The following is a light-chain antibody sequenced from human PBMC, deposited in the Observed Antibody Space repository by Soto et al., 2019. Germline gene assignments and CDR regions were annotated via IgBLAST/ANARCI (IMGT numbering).Light chain of an antibody. CDR3: QQYGGSPPYT. V-gene: IGKV3-20*01. CDR1: QSISSSY. CDR2: GAS. J-gene: IGKJ2*01. Sequence: EIVLTQSPGTLSLSPGERATLSCSASQSISSSYLAWYQQKPGQAPRLLIYGASSRATGIPDRFSGSGSGTDFALTISRLEAEDFAVYYWQQYGGSPPYTFGQGTKLEIK.